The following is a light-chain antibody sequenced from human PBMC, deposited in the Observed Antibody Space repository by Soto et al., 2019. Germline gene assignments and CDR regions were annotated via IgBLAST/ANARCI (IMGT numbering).Light chain of an antibody. J-gene: IGLJ2*01. CDR1: SSDVGGYNY. CDR2: EVS. CDR3: SSYCGSNNLV. Sequence: QSVLTQPPSASGSPGQSVTISCTGTSSDVGGYNYVSWYQQHPGKAPKLMIYEVSKRPSGVPDRFSGSKSGNTASLTVSVLQAEDEADYYCSSYCGSNNLVFGGGTKVTVL. V-gene: IGLV2-8*01.